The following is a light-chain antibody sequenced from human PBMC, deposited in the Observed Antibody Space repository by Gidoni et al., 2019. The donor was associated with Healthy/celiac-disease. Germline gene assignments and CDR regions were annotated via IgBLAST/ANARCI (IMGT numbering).Light chain of an antibody. CDR2: GAS. CDR1: QSVSSN. V-gene: IGKV3-15*01. Sequence: EIVMTQYAATLSVSHGERATLSCRASQSVSSNLAWYQQTPGQAPRLLIYGASTRATGIPARFSGSGSGTEFTLTISSLQSEDFALYYCQQYNNWPPITFGQGTRLEIK. CDR3: QQYNNWPPIT. J-gene: IGKJ5*01.